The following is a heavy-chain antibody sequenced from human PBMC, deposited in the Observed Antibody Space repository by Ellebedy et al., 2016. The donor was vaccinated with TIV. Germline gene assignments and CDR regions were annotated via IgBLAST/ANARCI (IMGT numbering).Heavy chain of an antibody. D-gene: IGHD2-2*01. V-gene: IGHV4-59*12. CDR2: IYYSGST. CDR3: VVRSAVRWSFDH. J-gene: IGHJ2*01. Sequence: MPSETLSLTCTVSGGSISSYYWSWIRQPPGKGLELIGDIYYSGSTNYNPSLRSRSTISLDTSKNQFSLKLSSVTAADTAVYYCVVRSAVRWSFDHWGRGTLVTVSS. CDR1: GGSISSYY.